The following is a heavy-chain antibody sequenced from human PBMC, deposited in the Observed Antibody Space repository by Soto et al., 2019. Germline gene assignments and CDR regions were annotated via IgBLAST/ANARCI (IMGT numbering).Heavy chain of an antibody. J-gene: IGHJ4*02. CDR1: GFTFSSYA. D-gene: IGHD4-17*01. CDR3: ATSVDYGGKGASDY. Sequence: EVQLLESGGGLVQPGGSLRLSCAASGFTFSSYAMCWVRQAPGKGLEWVSAISGSGGSTYYADSVKGRFTISRDNSKNTLYLQMNSLRAEDTAVYYCATSVDYGGKGASDYWGQGTLVTVSS. V-gene: IGHV3-23*01. CDR2: ISGSGGST.